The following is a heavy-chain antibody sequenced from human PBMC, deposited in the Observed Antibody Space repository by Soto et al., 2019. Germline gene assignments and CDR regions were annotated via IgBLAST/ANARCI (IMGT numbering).Heavy chain of an antibody. J-gene: IGHJ5*02. CDR1: GGSISSSSYY. D-gene: IGHD6-19*01. CDR2: IYYSGST. Sequence: SETLSLTCTVSGGSISSSSYYWGWIRQPPGKGLEWIGSIYYSGSTYYNPSLKSRVTISVDTSKNQFSLKLSSVTAADTAVYYCARLRTASVAGLDPWGQGTPVTVSS. V-gene: IGHV4-39*01. CDR3: ARLRTASVAGLDP.